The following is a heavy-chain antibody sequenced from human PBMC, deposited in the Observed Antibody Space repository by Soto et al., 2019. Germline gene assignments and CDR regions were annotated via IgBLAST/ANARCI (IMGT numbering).Heavy chain of an antibody. CDR1: RYTFKSHG. CDR2: IDSSGVNT. V-gene: IGHV3-23*01. D-gene: IGHD3-10*01. J-gene: IGHJ4*02. Sequence: GGSLRLSCAASRYTFKSHGLSWVRQAPGKGLEWVSTIDSSGVNTHYADSVKGRFTISRDNSRNTLHLQMHDLRADDTALYYCVSWVSALFGYWGQCTVVTGAS. CDR3: VSWVSALFGY.